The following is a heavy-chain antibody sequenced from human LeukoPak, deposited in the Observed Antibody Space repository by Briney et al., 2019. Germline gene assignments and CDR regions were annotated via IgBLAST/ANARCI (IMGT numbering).Heavy chain of an antibody. CDR2: IYYSGST. V-gene: IGHV4-59*12. J-gene: IGHJ4*02. CDR1: GGSISSNY. CDR3: AREGGVTMKYRY. D-gene: IGHD3-22*01. Sequence: SETLSLTCTVSGGSISSNYWSWIRQPPGKGLEWIRYIYYSGSTNYNPSLKSRVTISVDTSKNQFSLKLSSVTAADTAVYYCAREGGVTMKYRYWGQGTLVTVSS.